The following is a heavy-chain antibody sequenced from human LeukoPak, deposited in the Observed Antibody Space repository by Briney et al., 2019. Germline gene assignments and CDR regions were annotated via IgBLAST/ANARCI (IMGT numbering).Heavy chain of an antibody. V-gene: IGHV3-7*01. CDR3: ARSVAPPFYYYYYMDV. CDR2: IKQDGSEK. D-gene: IGHD4-23*01. Sequence: GGSLRLSCAASGFTFSTYWMSWVRQAPGKGLEWVANIKQDGSEKYYVDSVKGRFTISRDNAKNSLYLQMNSLRAEDTAVYYCARSVAPPFYYYYYMDVWGKGTTVTVSS. J-gene: IGHJ6*03. CDR1: GFTFSTYW.